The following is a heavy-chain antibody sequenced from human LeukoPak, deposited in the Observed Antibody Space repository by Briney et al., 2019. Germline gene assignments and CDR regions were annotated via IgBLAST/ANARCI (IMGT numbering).Heavy chain of an antibody. CDR1: GGSVSSYY. CDR2: IYYSGST. D-gene: IGHD1-7*01. Sequence: SETLSLTCTVSGGSVSSYYWSWIRQPPGKGLEWIGYIYYSGSTNYNPSLKSRVSISVDTSKNQFSLKLSSVTAADTAVYHCARDNWNYGSSMDVWGQGTTVTVSS. V-gene: IGHV4-59*02. J-gene: IGHJ6*02. CDR3: ARDNWNYGSSMDV.